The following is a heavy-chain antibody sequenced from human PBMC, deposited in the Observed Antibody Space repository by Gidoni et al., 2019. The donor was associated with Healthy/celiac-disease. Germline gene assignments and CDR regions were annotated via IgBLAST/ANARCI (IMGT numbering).Heavy chain of an antibody. Sequence: QVQLVQSGAEVKKPGSSVKVSCKASGGTFSSYAISWVRQAPGQGLEWMGGIIPIFGTANYEQKFQGRVTITADESTSTAYMELSSLRSEDTAVYYCARTEHYYGSGSPGYFDYWGQGTLVTVSS. CDR3: ARTEHYYGSGSPGYFDY. V-gene: IGHV1-69*01. J-gene: IGHJ4*02. D-gene: IGHD3-10*01. CDR1: GGTFSSYA. CDR2: IIPIFGTA.